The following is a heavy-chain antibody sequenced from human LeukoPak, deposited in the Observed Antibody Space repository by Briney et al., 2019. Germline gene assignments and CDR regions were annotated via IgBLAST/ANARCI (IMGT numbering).Heavy chain of an antibody. V-gene: IGHV3-21*01. D-gene: IGHD3-22*01. CDR2: INSSSSYI. CDR1: GFIFSSYS. CDR3: ARDFDDSSGYYYVPLDY. J-gene: IGHJ4*02. Sequence: PGGCLRLSCAASGFIFSSYSMNWVRQAPGKGLEWVSSINSSSSYIYYADSVKGRFTISRDSAKNSVYLQMNSLRAEDTAVYYCARDFDDSSGYYYVPLDYWGQGTLVTVSS.